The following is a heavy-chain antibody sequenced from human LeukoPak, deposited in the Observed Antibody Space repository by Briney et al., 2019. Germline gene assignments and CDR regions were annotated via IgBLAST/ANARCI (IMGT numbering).Heavy chain of an antibody. CDR2: INSDGSST. CDR1: GLTFSRSW. CDR3: IRALLGNQDY. J-gene: IGHJ4*02. D-gene: IGHD1-14*01. V-gene: IGHV3-74*01. Sequence: GGSLRLSCAASGLTFSRSWMHWVRQDPGKGLVWVSRINSDGSSTSYSDSVKGRFTISRDNAKNTVYLQMNSLRAEDTAVYYCIRALLGNQDYWGPGTQVTVSS.